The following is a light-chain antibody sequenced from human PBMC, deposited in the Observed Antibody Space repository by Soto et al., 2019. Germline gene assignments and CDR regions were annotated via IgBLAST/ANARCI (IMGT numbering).Light chain of an antibody. Sequence: VMTQSPATLSVSPGERATLSCRASQSVSSNLAWYQHKPGQAPRLLIYGASTRATGIPARFSGSGSGTECTHTISSLQSEDFAVCFCQQYNNWSPWTFGQGTKVEI. CDR3: QQYNNWSPWT. J-gene: IGKJ1*01. CDR1: QSVSSN. V-gene: IGKV3-15*01. CDR2: GAS.